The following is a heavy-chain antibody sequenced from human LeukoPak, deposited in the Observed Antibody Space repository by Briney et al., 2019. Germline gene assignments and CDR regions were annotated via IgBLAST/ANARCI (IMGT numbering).Heavy chain of an antibody. J-gene: IGHJ4*02. CDR1: GFTFGDYA. CDR3: VRGRVTHDY. CDR2: IRSKLYGAAT. V-gene: IGHV3-49*04. D-gene: IGHD3-3*01. Sequence: PGGSLRLSCTASGFTFGDYALSWVRQAPGKGLEWVGVIRSKLYGAATDYAASVIGRFTISRDDSRSIAYLQMNSLKTEDTAAYYCVRGRVTHDYWGQGTLVTVSS.